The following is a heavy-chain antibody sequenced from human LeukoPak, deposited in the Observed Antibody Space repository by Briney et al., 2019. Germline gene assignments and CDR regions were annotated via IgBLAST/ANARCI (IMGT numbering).Heavy chain of an antibody. V-gene: IGHV4-39*07. Sequence: SETLTLTCTVSGGSISSSSYYWGWIRQPPGKGLEWIGSIYYSGSTNYNPSLKSRVTISVDTSKNQFSLKLSSVTAADTAVYYCARLDGGNYLFDYWGQGTLVTVSS. CDR3: ARLDGGNYLFDY. CDR1: GGSISSSSYY. J-gene: IGHJ4*02. CDR2: IYYSGST. D-gene: IGHD4-23*01.